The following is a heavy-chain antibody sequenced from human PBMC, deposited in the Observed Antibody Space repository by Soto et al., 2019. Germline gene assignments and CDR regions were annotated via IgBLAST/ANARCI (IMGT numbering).Heavy chain of an antibody. CDR1: GYTFTSYG. J-gene: IGHJ6*02. CDR3: ARDRVVRGSLYYYYGMDV. V-gene: IGHV1-18*04. CDR2: ISAYNGNT. D-gene: IGHD3-10*01. Sequence: ASVKVSCKASGYTFTSYGISWVRQAPGQGLEWMGWISAYNGNTNYAQKLQGRVTMTTDTSTSTAYMELRSLRSDDTAVYYCARDRVVRGSLYYYYGMDVWGQGTTVTVSS.